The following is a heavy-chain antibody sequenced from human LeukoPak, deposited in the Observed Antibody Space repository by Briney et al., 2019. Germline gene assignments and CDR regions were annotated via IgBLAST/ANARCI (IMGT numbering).Heavy chain of an antibody. CDR3: ARVSGVYSSGWYRSGDFDY. J-gene: IGHJ4*02. D-gene: IGHD6-19*01. Sequence: PSETLSLTCAVYGGSFSGYYWSWIRQPPGKGLEWIGEINHSGSTNYNPSLKSRVTISVDTSKNPFSLKLSSVTAADTAMYYCARVSGVYSSGWYRSGDFDYWGQGTLVTVSS. CDR2: INHSGST. V-gene: IGHV4-34*01. CDR1: GGSFSGYY.